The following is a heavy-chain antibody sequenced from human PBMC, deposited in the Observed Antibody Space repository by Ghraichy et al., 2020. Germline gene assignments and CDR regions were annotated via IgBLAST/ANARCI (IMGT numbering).Heavy chain of an antibody. Sequence: GGSLRLSCAASGFTFSSYRMSWVRQAPGKGLEWVANIKQDGSEKYYVDSVKGRFTISRDNAKNSLYLQMNSLRAEDTAVYYCARPHICTSCYELVGYYFDYWGQGTLVTVSS. D-gene: IGHD2-2*01. J-gene: IGHJ4*02. V-gene: IGHV3-7*03. CDR1: GFTFSSYR. CDR3: ARPHICTSCYELVGYYFDY. CDR2: IKQDGSEK.